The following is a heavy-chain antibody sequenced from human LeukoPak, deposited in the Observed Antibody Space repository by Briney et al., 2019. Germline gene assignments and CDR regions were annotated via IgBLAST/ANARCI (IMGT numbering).Heavy chain of an antibody. CDR2: FYQSGNT. CDR3: ARAIYSSGWFFDY. Sequence: SETLSLTCTVSGGSIRSPIYFWGWIRQPPGEGLEWIVSFYQSGNTYYNPSLESRLTVSADTSRNKISLKINSVTATHTAVYCCARAIYSSGWFFDYWGRGTLVTVAS. J-gene: IGHJ4*02. V-gene: IGHV4-39*01. D-gene: IGHD6-19*01. CDR1: GGSIRSPIYF.